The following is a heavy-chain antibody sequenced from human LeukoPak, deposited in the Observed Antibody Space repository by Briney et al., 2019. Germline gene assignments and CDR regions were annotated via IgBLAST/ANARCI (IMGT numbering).Heavy chain of an antibody. CDR2: IIPIFGTA. D-gene: IGHD6-19*01. Sequence: SVTVSCKPSVGTFSRYAISWVRQAPGQGLEWMGRIIPIFGTANYAQKFQGRVTITADKSTSTAYMKLSSLRSEDTAVYYCSRTTALAGSDSYYYYMDVWGKGTTVTVSS. CDR1: VGTFSRYA. J-gene: IGHJ6*03. CDR3: SRTTALAGSDSYYYYMDV. V-gene: IGHV1-69*06.